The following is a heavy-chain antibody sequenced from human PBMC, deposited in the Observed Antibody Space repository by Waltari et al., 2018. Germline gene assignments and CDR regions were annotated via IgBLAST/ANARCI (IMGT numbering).Heavy chain of an antibody. D-gene: IGHD1-26*01. Sequence: EVQLVESGGGLVQPGGSLRLSCAASGFTFSSYWLSWVRQAPGKGLEWVANIKQDGSEKYYVDSVKGRFTISRDNAKNSLYLQMNSLRAEDTAVYYCARVYKWELLTFDYWGQGTLVTVSS. V-gene: IGHV3-7*01. J-gene: IGHJ4*02. CDR2: IKQDGSEK. CDR1: GFTFSSYW. CDR3: ARVYKWELLTFDY.